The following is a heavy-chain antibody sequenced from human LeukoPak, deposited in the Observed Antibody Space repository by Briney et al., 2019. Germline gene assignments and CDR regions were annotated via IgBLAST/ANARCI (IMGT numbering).Heavy chain of an antibody. CDR2: INPNSGGT. CDR1: GYTFTGYY. J-gene: IGHJ4*02. CDR3: ARVQPYDLGYCSSTSCPFDY. D-gene: IGHD2-2*01. Sequence: ASVKVSCKASGYTFTGYYMHWVRQAPGQGLEWMGWINPNSGGTNYAQKFQGRVTMTRDTSISTAYMELSRLRSDDTAVYYCARVQPYDLGYCSSTSCPFDYWGQGTLVTVSS. V-gene: IGHV1-2*02.